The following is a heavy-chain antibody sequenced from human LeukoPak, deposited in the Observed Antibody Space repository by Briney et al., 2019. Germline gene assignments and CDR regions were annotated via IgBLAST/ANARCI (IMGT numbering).Heavy chain of an antibody. J-gene: IGHJ4*02. Sequence: GGSLRLSCAASGFTFSSYAMSWVRQAPGKGLEWVSAISGSGGSTYHADSVKGRFTISRDNSKNTLYLQMNSLRAEDTAVYYCAKEPWYYYDSSGYGDYWGQGTLVTVSS. V-gene: IGHV3-23*01. CDR1: GFTFSSYA. CDR3: AKEPWYYYDSSGYGDY. CDR2: ISGSGGST. D-gene: IGHD3-22*01.